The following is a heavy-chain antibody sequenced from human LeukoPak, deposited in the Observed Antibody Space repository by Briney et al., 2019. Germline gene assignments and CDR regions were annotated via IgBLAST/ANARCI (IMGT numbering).Heavy chain of an antibody. Sequence: TSETLYLTCAVDGGAFSGYYWSWIRQPPGNGLEWLGEINHSGSTNYNPSLKSRVTISVDTSKYQFSLKLSSVTAADTAVYYCASGRGYSSGWSHRYFDYWGQGTLVTVSS. CDR2: INHSGST. CDR3: ASGRGYSSGWSHRYFDY. V-gene: IGHV4-34*01. D-gene: IGHD6-19*01. J-gene: IGHJ4*02. CDR1: GGAFSGYY.